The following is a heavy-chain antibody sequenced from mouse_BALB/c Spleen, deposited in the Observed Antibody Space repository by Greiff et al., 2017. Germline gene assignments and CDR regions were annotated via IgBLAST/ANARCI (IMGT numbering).Heavy chain of an antibody. CDR1: GFAFSSYD. J-gene: IGHJ2*01. Sequence: EVKVVESGGGLVKPGGSLKLSCAASGFAFSSYDMSWVRQTPEKRLEWVAYISSGGGSTYYPDTVKGRFTISRDNAKNTLYLQMSSLKSEDTAMYYCARRYGNLDYWGQGTTLTVSS. V-gene: IGHV5-12-1*01. CDR2: ISSGGGST. CDR3: ARRYGNLDY. D-gene: IGHD2-10*02.